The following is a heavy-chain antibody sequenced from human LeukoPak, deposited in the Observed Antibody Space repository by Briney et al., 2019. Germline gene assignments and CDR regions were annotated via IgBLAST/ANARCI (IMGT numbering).Heavy chain of an antibody. CDR2: ISYDGSNK. CDR3: ARDPAAGYYDSSGPGSYFDY. V-gene: IGHV3-30*04. Sequence: GRSLRLSCAASGFTFGSYAMHWVRQAPGKGLEWVAVISYDGSNKYYADSVKGRFTISRDNSKNTLYLQMNSLRAEDTAVYYCARDPAAGYYDSSGPGSYFDYWGQGTLVTVSS. J-gene: IGHJ4*02. CDR1: GFTFGSYA. D-gene: IGHD3-22*01.